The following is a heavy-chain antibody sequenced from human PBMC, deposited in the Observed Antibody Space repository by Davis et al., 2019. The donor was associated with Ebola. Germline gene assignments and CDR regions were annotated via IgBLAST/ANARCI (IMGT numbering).Heavy chain of an antibody. CDR3: ARNSITKFNWLDP. CDR1: GGSIRSYY. D-gene: IGHD1-14*01. Sequence: SETLSLTCTVSGGSIRSYYWSWIRQPPGKGLEWIGYIYYSGSTNYNPSLESRVTISVDMAKNQFSLKMRSVTAADTAVYYCARNSITKFNWLDPWGQGTLVTVSS. V-gene: IGHV4-59*01. J-gene: IGHJ5*02. CDR2: IYYSGST.